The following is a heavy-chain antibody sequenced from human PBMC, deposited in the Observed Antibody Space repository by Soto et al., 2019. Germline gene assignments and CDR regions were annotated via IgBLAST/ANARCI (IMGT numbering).Heavy chain of an antibody. V-gene: IGHV3-30-3*01. D-gene: IGHD6-19*01. CDR1: GFTFSSYA. CDR2: ISYDGSNK. CDR3: ARGQQWLVRQYFDY. Sequence: GGSLGLSCAASGFTFSSYAMHWVRQAPGKGLEWVAVISYDGSNKYYADSVTGRFTISRDDSKNTLYLQMNSLRAEDTAVYYCARGQQWLVRQYFDYWGQGTLVTVSS. J-gene: IGHJ4*02.